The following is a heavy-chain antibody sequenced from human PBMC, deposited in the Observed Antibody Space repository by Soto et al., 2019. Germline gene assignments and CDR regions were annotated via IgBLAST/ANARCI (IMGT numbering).Heavy chain of an antibody. CDR2: ISESGGST. CDR1: GFRFSDYS. D-gene: IGHD6-13*01. V-gene: IGHV3-23*01. CDR3: ARRSPYSSAWYSPILEY. Sequence: GGSLRLSCAASGFRFSDYSMSWVRLAPGKGLEWVSVISESGGSTHYADSVRGRLTVSRDNSKKSLSLRVNSLRDEDTAVYFCARRSPYSSAWYSPILEYWGQGA. J-gene: IGHJ4*02.